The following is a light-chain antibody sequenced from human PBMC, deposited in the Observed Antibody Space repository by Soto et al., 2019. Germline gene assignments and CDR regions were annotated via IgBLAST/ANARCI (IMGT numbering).Light chain of an antibody. V-gene: IGKV3-20*01. J-gene: IGKJ1*01. CDR2: GAS. CDR1: QNVRTF. Sequence: VLTQSPATLSLSPGERATLSCRASQNVRTFLDWYQQKPGQAPRLLTYGASNRATGIPDRFSGSGSGTDFTLTISRLEPEDFAVYYCQQYGSSGTFGQGTKVDI. CDR3: QQYGSSGT.